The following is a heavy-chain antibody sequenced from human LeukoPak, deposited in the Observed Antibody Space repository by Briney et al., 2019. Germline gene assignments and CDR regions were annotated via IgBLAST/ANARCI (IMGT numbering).Heavy chain of an antibody. V-gene: IGHV3-30*04. J-gene: IGHJ6*04. D-gene: IGHD2-2*01. CDR1: GFTFSSYA. Sequence: GGSLRPSCAASGFTFSSYAMHWVRQAPGKGLEWVAVISYDGSNKYYADSVKGRFTISRDNSKNTLYLQMNSLRAEDTAVYYCARDGIPPVPAANVYYYGMDVWGKGTTVTVS. CDR2: ISYDGSNK. CDR3: ARDGIPPVPAANVYYYGMDV.